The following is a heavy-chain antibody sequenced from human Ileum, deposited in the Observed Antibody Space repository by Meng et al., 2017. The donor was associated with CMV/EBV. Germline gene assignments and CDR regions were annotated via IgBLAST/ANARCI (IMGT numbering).Heavy chain of an antibody. V-gene: IGHV3-23*01. Sequence: SCKASGYTFINYGMHWVRQAPGEGLEWVSGISGDGYSTYYADSVKGRFTISRDNSKNRMYLQMNSLRDEDTAMYYCAKGGGFCDRATCYTLNFDSWGQGTLVTVSS. CDR3: AKGGGFCDRATCYTLNFDS. J-gene: IGHJ4*02. CDR1: GYTFINYG. D-gene: IGHD2-2*02. CDR2: ISGDGYST.